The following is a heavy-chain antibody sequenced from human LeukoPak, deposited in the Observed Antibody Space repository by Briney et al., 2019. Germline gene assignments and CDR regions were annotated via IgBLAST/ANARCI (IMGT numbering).Heavy chain of an antibody. CDR2: IKQDGSEK. CDR3: ARGAGAVAGHYYYYGMDV. D-gene: IGHD6-19*01. CDR1: GFTFSSYW. J-gene: IGHJ6*02. Sequence: GGSLRLSCAASGFTFSSYWTSWVRQAPGKGLEWVANIKQDGSEKYYVDSVKGRFTISRDNAKNSLYLQMNSLRAEDTAVYYCARGAGAVAGHYYYYGMDVWGQGTTVTVSS. V-gene: IGHV3-7*01.